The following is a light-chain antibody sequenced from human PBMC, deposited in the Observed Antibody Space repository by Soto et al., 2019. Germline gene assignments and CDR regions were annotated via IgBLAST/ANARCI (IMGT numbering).Light chain of an antibody. CDR3: QQYFKSPWT. CDR2: GAS. J-gene: IGKJ1*01. CDR1: QTVSSNY. Sequence: EIVLTQSPGTLSLSPGERATLSCGASQTVSSNYLAWYQQKPGQAPRLLIYGASSRATGIPDRFSGSGSGTDFVLTISRLEHEEFAVYYCQQYFKSPWTFGQGPKVDIK. V-gene: IGKV3-20*01.